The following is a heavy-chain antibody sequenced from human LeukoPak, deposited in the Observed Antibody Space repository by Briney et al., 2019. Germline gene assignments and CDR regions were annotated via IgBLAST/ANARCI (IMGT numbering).Heavy chain of an antibody. J-gene: IGHJ4*02. D-gene: IGHD3-10*01. Sequence: GGSLRLSCAASGFTFSSYWMSWVRQAPGKGLEWVSVIYSGGSTYYADSVKGRFTISRDNSKNTLYLQMNSLRAEDTAVYYCARDLVPEYYFDYWGQGTLVTVSS. CDR3: ARDLVPEYYFDY. CDR1: GFTFSSYW. V-gene: IGHV3-66*01. CDR2: IYSGGST.